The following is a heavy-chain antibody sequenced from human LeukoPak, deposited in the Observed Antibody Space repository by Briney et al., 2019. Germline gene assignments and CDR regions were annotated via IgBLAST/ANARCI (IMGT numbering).Heavy chain of an antibody. V-gene: IGHV1-69*04. J-gene: IGHJ3*02. CDR3: ARARGDWDAFDI. D-gene: IGHD3-10*01. CDR2: IITILGIA. CDR1: VGTFSIYA. Sequence: ASVKVSCKASVGTFSIYASSWVRQAPGQGLEWRGRIITILGIANYAQKFQGGVTITADTSTNTAYMELSSLRSEDTAVYYCARARGDWDAFDIWGQGTMVTVSS.